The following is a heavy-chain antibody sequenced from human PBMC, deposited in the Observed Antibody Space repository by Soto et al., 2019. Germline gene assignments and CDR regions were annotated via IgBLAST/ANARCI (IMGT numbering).Heavy chain of an antibody. J-gene: IGHJ4*02. CDR3: ASRDPGTSVDY. V-gene: IGHV4-4*02. D-gene: IGHD1-7*01. Sequence: QVQLQESGPGLVKPSGTLSLTCAVSGGSFTSNNWWTWVRQPPGQGLEWIGEIYRTGSTNYNPSPKSRVNISLDKSENQFSLKVTSLTAADTAVYYCASRDPGTSVDYWGQGTLVTVSS. CDR1: GGSFTSNNW. CDR2: IYRTGST.